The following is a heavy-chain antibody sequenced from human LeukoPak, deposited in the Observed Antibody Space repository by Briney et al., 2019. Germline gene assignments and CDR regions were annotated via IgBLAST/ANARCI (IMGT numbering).Heavy chain of an antibody. CDR1: GGTFSSYA. CDR3: ARPPGKDGYNRYDH. CDR2: IDPNSGST. D-gene: IGHD5-24*01. V-gene: IGHV1-2*02. Sequence: WASVKVSCKASGGTFSSYAISWVRQAPGQGLEWMGWIDPNSGSTNYAQKFQGRVTMTRDTSISASYMELSRLRSDDTAVYYCARPPGKDGYNRYDHWGQGTLVTVSS. J-gene: IGHJ4*02.